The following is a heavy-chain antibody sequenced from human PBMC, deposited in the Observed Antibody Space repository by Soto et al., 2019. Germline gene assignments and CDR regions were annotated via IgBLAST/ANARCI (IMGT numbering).Heavy chain of an antibody. V-gene: IGHV1-2*02. D-gene: IGHD6-13*01. CDR2: INPNTGDT. CDR1: GYTLSDYF. CDR3: ISEGGGIGTGGTGNDAFDI. J-gene: IGHJ3*02. Sequence: QVQLLQSGAEVRKPGASVRVSCEASGYTLSDYFMQWVRQAPGQGLEWMGWINPNTGDTHYAQKFQGRVTMTRATSIKRAQVEPKRITSEDTVVYFCISEGGGIGTGGTGNDAFDIWGQGTKVTVSS.